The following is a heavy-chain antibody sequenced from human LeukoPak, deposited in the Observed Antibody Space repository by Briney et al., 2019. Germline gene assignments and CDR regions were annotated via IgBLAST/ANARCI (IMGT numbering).Heavy chain of an antibody. CDR3: ANIRGL. CDR2: ITAGGGST. Sequence: GGSLRLSCAASGFTFPNSAMSWVRQAPGKGLERVSAITAGGGSTFYADSVKGRFTISRDNSKNTLFLQMNSLRAEDTAVYYCANIRGLGGQGTLVTVSA. V-gene: IGHV3-23*01. D-gene: IGHD1-20*01. J-gene: IGHJ4*02. CDR1: GFTFPNSA.